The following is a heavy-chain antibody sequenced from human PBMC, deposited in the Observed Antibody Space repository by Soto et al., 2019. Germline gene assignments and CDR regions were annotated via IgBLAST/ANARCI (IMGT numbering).Heavy chain of an antibody. CDR3: ARGEAVVTAIRYYYYGMDV. J-gene: IGHJ6*02. D-gene: IGHD2-21*02. CDR2: IIPIFGTA. V-gene: IGHV1-69*12. CDR1: GGTFSSYA. Sequence: QVQLVQSGAEVKKPGSSVKVSCKASGGTFSSYAISWGRQAPGQGLEWMGGIIPIFGTANYAQKFQGRVTINADESTSTAYMELSSLRSEDTAVYYWARGEAVVTAIRYYYYGMDVWGQGTTVTVSS.